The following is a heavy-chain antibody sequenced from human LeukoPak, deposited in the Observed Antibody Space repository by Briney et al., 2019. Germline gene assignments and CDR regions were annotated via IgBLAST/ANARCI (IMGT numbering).Heavy chain of an antibody. V-gene: IGHV1-2*04. J-gene: IGHJ4*02. CDR3: ARDPRGYCGGDCYPHYFDY. Sequence: ASVKVSCKASGYTFTGYYMHWVRQAPGQGLEWMGWINPNSGGTNYAQKFQGWVTMTRDTSISTAYMELSRLRSEDTAVYYCARDPRGYCGGDCYPHYFDYWGQGTLVTVSS. CDR2: INPNSGGT. D-gene: IGHD2-21*02. CDR1: GYTFTGYY.